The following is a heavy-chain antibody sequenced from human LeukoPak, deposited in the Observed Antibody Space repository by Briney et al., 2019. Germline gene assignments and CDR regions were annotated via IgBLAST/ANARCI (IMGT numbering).Heavy chain of an antibody. V-gene: IGHV4-59*08. CDR2: IYYSGST. Sequence: SETLSLTCNVSGGSINSYYWSWIRQPPGKGLDWIAYIYYSGSTNYNPSLKSRVTISVDTSKNQFSLKLSSVTAADTAVYYCARLIGGASESYFDYWGQGTLVTVS. J-gene: IGHJ4*02. CDR3: ARLIGGASESYFDY. D-gene: IGHD1-26*01. CDR1: GGSINSYY.